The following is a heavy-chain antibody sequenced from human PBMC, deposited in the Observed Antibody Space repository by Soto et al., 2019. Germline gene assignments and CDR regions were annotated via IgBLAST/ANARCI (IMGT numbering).Heavy chain of an antibody. CDR1: GGSISSGGYS. V-gene: IGHV4-30-2*01. CDR2: IYHSGST. D-gene: IGHD3-22*01. CDR3: ARVTPVVVIDY. J-gene: IGHJ4*02. Sequence: SETLSLTCAVSGGSISSGGYSWSWIRQPPGKGLEWIGYIYHSGSTYYNPSLKSRVTISVDRSKNQFSLKLSSVTAADTAVYYCARVTPVVVIDYWGQGTLVTVSS.